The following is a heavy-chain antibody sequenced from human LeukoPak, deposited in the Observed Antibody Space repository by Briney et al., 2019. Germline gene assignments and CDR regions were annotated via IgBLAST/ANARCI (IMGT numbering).Heavy chain of an antibody. J-gene: IGHJ6*02. Sequence: ASVKVSCKASGYTFTSYYMHWVRQAPGQGLEWMGIINPSGGSTSYAQKFQGRVTMTRDTSTSTVYMELSSLRSEDTAVYYCAADTSANILTGYYISYYGMDVWGQGTAVTVSS. V-gene: IGHV1-46*01. CDR2: INPSGGST. D-gene: IGHD3-9*01. CDR3: AADTSANILTGYYISYYGMDV. CDR1: GYTFTSYY.